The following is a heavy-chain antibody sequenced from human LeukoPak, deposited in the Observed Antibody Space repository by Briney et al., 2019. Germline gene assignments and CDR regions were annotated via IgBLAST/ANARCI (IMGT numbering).Heavy chain of an antibody. CDR3: AKSGYQLLYRASWFDP. CDR2: ISGSGGST. D-gene: IGHD2-2*02. V-gene: IGHV3-23*01. J-gene: IGHJ5*02. Sequence: GGSLRLSCAASGFTFGSYAMSWVRQAPGKGLEWVSAISGSGGSTYYADSVKGRFTISRDNSKNTLYLQMNSLRAEDTAVYYCAKSGYQLLYRASWFDPWGQGTLVTVSS. CDR1: GFTFGSYA.